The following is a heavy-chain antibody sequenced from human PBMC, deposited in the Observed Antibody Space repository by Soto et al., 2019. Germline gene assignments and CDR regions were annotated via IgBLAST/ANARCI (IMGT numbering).Heavy chain of an antibody. CDR3: ARAPSYYYDSSGYGWFGP. V-gene: IGHV1-69*12. CDR2: IIPIFGTA. D-gene: IGHD3-22*01. CDR1: GGTFSSYA. Sequence: QVQLVQSGAEVKKPGSSVKVSCKASGGTFSSYAISWVRQAPGQGLEWMGGIIPIFGTANYAQKFQGRVTTPAEQSTNTAYMELSSLRSDDTAVYYCARAPSYYYDSSGYGWFGPWGQGTLVTVSS. J-gene: IGHJ5*02.